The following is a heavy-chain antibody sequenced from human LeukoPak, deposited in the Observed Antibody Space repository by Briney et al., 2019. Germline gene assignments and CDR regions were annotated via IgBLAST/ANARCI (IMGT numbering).Heavy chain of an antibody. V-gene: IGHV3-74*01. CDR1: GFTFSPYW. CDR3: ARSMVPLFED. Sequence: GGSLRLSCAASGFTFSPYWMHWVRQPPGKGLVWVLRINSDGSITTYADSVKGRFTISRANAKNTLYLQMNSLRAEDTAVYYCARSMVPLFEDWGQGTLVTVSS. CDR2: INSDGSIT. D-gene: IGHD4/OR15-4a*01. J-gene: IGHJ4*02.